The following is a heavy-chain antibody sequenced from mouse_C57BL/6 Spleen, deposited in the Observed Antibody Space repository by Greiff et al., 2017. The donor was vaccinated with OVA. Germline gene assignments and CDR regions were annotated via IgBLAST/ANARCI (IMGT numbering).Heavy chain of an antibody. Sequence: VQLQQSGAELVKPGASVKLSCTASGFNIKDYYMHWVKQRTEQGLEWIGRIDPEDGETKYAPKFKGKATIPADTSPNTAYLQLSSLTSQDTAVYYFAFITTVVATLYYAMDYWGQGTSVTVSS. J-gene: IGHJ4*01. CDR1: GFNIKDYY. D-gene: IGHD1-1*01. V-gene: IGHV14-2*01. CDR3: AFITTVVATLYYAMDY. CDR2: IDPEDGET.